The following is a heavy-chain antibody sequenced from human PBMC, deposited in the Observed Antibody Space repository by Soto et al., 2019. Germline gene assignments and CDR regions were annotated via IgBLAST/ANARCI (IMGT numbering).Heavy chain of an antibody. Sequence: GGSLRLSCAASGFTFRDYYMSWIRQAPGKGLEWISYISISGNSIYYADSVKGRFTISRDDARNSLYLQLNSLRAEDTAVYYCAKDIEPPGLFFDYWGQGALVTVSS. CDR3: AKDIEPPGLFFDY. CDR2: ISISGNSI. D-gene: IGHD6-13*01. J-gene: IGHJ4*01. V-gene: IGHV3-11*01. CDR1: GFTFRDYY.